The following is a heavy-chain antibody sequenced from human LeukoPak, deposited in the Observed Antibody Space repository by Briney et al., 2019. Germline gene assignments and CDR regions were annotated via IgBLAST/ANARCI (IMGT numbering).Heavy chain of an antibody. D-gene: IGHD6-19*01. CDR3: ARVFSVAGPY. J-gene: IGHJ4*02. CDR1: GFTFSSYE. V-gene: IGHV3-48*03. Sequence: GGSLRLSCAASGFTFSSYEMNWVRQVPGKGLEWVSYISSSGSTIYYADSVKGRFTISRDNAKNSLYLQMNSLRAEDTAVYYCARVFSVAGPYWGQGTLVTVSS. CDR2: ISSSGSTI.